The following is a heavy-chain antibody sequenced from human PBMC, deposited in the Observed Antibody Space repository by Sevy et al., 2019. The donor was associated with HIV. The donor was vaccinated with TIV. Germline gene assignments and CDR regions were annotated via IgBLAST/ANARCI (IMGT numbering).Heavy chain of an antibody. CDR2: ISAYNGNT. Sequence: ASVKVSCKASGYTFTSYGISWVRQAPGQGLEWMGWISAYNGNTNYAQKLQGRVTMTTDTSTSTAYMELRSLRSDDTAVYDCASCYYYDSSGDPEWEYFQHWGQGTLVTVSS. J-gene: IGHJ1*01. V-gene: IGHV1-18*01. D-gene: IGHD3-22*01. CDR1: GYTFTSYG. CDR3: ASCYYYDSSGDPEWEYFQH.